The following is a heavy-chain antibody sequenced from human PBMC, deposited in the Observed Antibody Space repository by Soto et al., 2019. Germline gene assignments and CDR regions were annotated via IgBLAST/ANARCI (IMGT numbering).Heavy chain of an antibody. CDR3: ARGPVTGTFTIDY. Sequence: GGSLRLSCAASGFTVSSNYMSWVRQAPGKGLEWVSVIYSGGSTYYADSVKGRFTISRHNSKNTLFLQMNSLRAEDTALYYCARGPVTGTFTIDYWGQGTLVTVSS. CDR2: IYSGGST. J-gene: IGHJ4*02. D-gene: IGHD1-20*01. CDR1: GFTVSSNY. V-gene: IGHV3-53*04.